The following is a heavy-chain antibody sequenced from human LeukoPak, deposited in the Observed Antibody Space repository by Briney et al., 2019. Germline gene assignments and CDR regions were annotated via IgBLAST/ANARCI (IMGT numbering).Heavy chain of an antibody. CDR3: ARGPGPAGGSSGWYYFDY. J-gene: IGHJ4*02. CDR2: ISSSSSTI. Sequence: GGSLRLSCAASGFTFSIYSMNWVRQAPGKGLEWVSYISSSSSTIYYADSVKGRFTISRDNSKNTLFLEMNSLRADDTSVYYCARGPGPAGGSSGWYYFDYWGQGTLVTVSS. CDR1: GFTFSIYS. D-gene: IGHD6-19*01. V-gene: IGHV3-48*01.